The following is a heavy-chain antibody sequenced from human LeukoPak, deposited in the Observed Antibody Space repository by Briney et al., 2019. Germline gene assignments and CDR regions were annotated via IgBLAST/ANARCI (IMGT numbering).Heavy chain of an antibody. J-gene: IGHJ5*02. V-gene: IGHV4-34*01. CDR3: ASGYGSGSQYNWFDP. D-gene: IGHD3-10*01. Sequence: ETLSLTFAVYGGSFSGYYWSWIRQPPGKGLEWIGEINHSGSTNYNPSLKSRVTISIDTSKNQFSLKLSSVTAADTAVYYCASGYGSGSQYNWFDPWGQGTLVTVSS. CDR1: GGSFSGYY. CDR2: INHSGST.